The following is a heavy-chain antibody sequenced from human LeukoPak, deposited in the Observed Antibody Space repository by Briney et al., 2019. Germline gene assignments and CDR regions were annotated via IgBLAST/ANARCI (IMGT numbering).Heavy chain of an antibody. CDR2: ISGSGGST. D-gene: IGHD6-13*01. CDR1: GFTFSSYA. Sequence: PGGSLRLSCAASGFTFSSYAMSWVRQAPGKGLEWVSAISGSGGSTYYADSVKGRFTISRDNSKNTLYLQMNSLRAEDTAVYYCAKGPLVRGPLAAAPYYFDYWGQGTLVTVSS. J-gene: IGHJ4*02. CDR3: AKGPLVRGPLAAAPYYFDY. V-gene: IGHV3-23*01.